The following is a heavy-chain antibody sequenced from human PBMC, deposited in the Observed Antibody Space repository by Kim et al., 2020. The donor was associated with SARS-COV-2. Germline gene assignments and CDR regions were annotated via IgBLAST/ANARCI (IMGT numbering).Heavy chain of an antibody. CDR1: GFNFRDYF. CDR2: ISHTGSDM. Sequence: GGSLRLSCVASGFNFRDYFMAWIRQAPGKGLEWVSYISHTGSDMYYAKSVRGRFTVSRDNTKTSLHLQMDSLRAEDTAVYYCARGAYFGTTIYGIGSAF. J-gene: IGHJ3*01. D-gene: IGHD3-3*01. CDR3: ARGAYFGTTIYGIGSAF. V-gene: IGHV3-11*01.